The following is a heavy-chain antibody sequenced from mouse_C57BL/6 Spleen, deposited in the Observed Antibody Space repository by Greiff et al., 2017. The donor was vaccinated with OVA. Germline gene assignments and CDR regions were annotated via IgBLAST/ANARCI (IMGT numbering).Heavy chain of an antibody. CDR3: ARTSDYDDY. CDR1: GYTFTSYW. Sequence: QVQLQQPGAELVMPGASVKLSCKASGYTFTSYWMHWVKQRPGQGLEWIGEIDPSDSYTNYNQKFKGKSTLTVDKSSSTAYMQLSSLTSEDSAVYYCARTSDYDDYWGQGTTLTVSS. V-gene: IGHV1-69*01. CDR2: IDPSDSYT. J-gene: IGHJ2*01. D-gene: IGHD2-4*01.